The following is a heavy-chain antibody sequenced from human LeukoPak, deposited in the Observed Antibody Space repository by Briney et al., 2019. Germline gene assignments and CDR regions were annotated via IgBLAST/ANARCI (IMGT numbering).Heavy chain of an antibody. V-gene: IGHV3-30-3*01. CDR3: ARDLVAGSPDYFDY. CDR2: ISYDGTIK. CDR1: GFTLSSSP. Sequence: GGSLRLSCAASGFTLSSSPMHWLRQAPGQGLEWVAVISYDGTIKSYADSVKGRFTISRDTSKNTLYLQMNSLRAEDTAVYYCARDLVAGSPDYFDYWGQGTLVTVS. J-gene: IGHJ4*02. D-gene: IGHD6-19*01.